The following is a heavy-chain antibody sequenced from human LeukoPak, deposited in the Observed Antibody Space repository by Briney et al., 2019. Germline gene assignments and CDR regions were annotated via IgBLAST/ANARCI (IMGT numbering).Heavy chain of an antibody. CDR3: ARGDDSSGQVDY. J-gene: IGHJ4*02. D-gene: IGHD3-22*01. CDR1: GFTFTQYG. CDR2: ISYDGSSK. V-gene: IGHV3-30*19. Sequence: PGRSLRLTCAASGFTFTQYGVHWVRQAPGKGLEWVAIISYDGSSKYYANSVKGRFTISRDNSKSTLYLQMNSLRPEDTAVYYCARGDDSSGQVDYWGQGTLVTVSS.